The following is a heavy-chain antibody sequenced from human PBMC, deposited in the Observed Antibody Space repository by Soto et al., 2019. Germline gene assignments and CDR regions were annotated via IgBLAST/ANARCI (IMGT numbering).Heavy chain of an antibody. D-gene: IGHD3-22*01. CDR2: ISYDGSNK. CDR1: GFTFSSYA. Sequence: QVQLVESGGGVVQPGRSLRLSCAASGFTFSSYAMHWVRQAPGKGLEWVAIISYDGSNKYYADSVKGRFTISRDNSKNTLYLQMNRLRAEDTAVYYCAREGGYDSSGYALGFDYWGQGTLVTVSS. J-gene: IGHJ4*02. CDR3: AREGGYDSSGYALGFDY. V-gene: IGHV3-30-3*01.